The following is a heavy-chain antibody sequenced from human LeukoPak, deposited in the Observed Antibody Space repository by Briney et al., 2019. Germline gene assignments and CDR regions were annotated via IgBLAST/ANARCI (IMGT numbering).Heavy chain of an antibody. V-gene: IGHV1-69*13. CDR1: GGTFSSYA. D-gene: IGHD3-22*01. CDR2: IIPIFGTA. J-gene: IGHJ3*02. CDR3: ARPHAYYYDSSGYYLVASNDAFDI. Sequence: GASVKVSCKASGGTFSSYAISWVRQAPGQGLEWMGGIIPIFGTANYAQKFQGRVTITADESTSTAYMELSSLRSEDTAVYYCARPHAYYYDSSGYYLVASNDAFDIWGQGTMVTVSS.